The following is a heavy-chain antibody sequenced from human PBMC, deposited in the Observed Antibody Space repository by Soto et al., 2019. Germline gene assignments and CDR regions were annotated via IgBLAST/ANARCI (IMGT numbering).Heavy chain of an antibody. CDR3: ARGRGGTYEALDI. CDR1: SGSIGTYF. CDR2: IYYSGTT. J-gene: IGHJ3*02. Sequence: QVQLRESGPGLVKPSETLSLTCTVSSGSIGTYFWSWIRQPPGKGLEWIGYIYYSGTTHYNPSLKSRVTIFLDTSKNHFSLRLSSVTAADTAVYYCARGRGGTYEALDIWGQGKLVTVSS. V-gene: IGHV4-59*01. D-gene: IGHD1-26*01.